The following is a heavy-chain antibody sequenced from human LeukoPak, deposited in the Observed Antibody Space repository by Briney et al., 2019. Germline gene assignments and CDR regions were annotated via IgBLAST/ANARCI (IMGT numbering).Heavy chain of an antibody. CDR3: AKVAGYCSSTSCAKYRYYFDY. V-gene: IGHV3-23*01. Sequence: GGSLRLSCAASGFTFSSYAMSWVRQAPGKGLEWVSAIIGSGGSTYYADSVKGRFTISRDNSKNTLYLQMNSLRAEDTAVYYCAKVAGYCSSTSCAKYRYYFDYWGQGTLVTVSS. J-gene: IGHJ4*02. D-gene: IGHD2-2*01. CDR1: GFTFSSYA. CDR2: IIGSGGST.